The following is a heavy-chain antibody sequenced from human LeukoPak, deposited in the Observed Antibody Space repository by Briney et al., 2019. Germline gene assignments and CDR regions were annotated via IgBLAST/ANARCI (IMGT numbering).Heavy chain of an antibody. CDR2: ISGVGGST. J-gene: IGHJ4*02. CDR3: AKGAQWLVDY. CDR1: GFTFDDYA. D-gene: IGHD6-19*01. Sequence: GGSLRLSCAASGFTFDDYAMHWVRQAPGKGLEWVSLISGVGGSTFYADSVKGRFTISRDNCKNSLYLQMSSLTTEDTALYYCAKGAQWLVDYWGQGTLVSVSS. V-gene: IGHV3-43*02.